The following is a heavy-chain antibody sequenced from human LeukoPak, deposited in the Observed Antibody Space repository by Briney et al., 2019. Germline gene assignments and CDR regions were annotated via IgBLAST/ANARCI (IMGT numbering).Heavy chain of an antibody. CDR3: AGGVVVPAAPYYYYYMDV. J-gene: IGHJ6*03. CDR1: GDSVSSNSAA. V-gene: IGHV6-1*01. Sequence: SQTLSLTCAISGDSVSSNSAAWNWIRQSPSRGLEWLGRTYYRSKWYNDYAVSVKSRITINPDTSKNQFSLQLNSVTPEDTAVYYCAGGVVVPAAPYYYYYMDVWGKGTTVTVSS. CDR2: TYYRSKWYN. D-gene: IGHD2-2*01.